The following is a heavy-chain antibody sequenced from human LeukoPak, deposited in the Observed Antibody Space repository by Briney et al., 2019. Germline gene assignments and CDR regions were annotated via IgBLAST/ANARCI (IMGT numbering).Heavy chain of an antibody. CDR2: ISHRGTT. J-gene: IGHJ4*02. D-gene: IGHD6-13*01. V-gene: IGHV4-34*01. Sequence: SETLSLTCAVYSGSFTGYQWNWVRQPPGKRLEWIGEISHRGTTNYNPSLKSRVTMSVDTSKNQFSLKLSSVTAADTAVYYCARGAGSSSWSLDYWGQGTLVTVSS. CDR1: SGSFTGYQ. CDR3: ARGAGSSSWSLDY.